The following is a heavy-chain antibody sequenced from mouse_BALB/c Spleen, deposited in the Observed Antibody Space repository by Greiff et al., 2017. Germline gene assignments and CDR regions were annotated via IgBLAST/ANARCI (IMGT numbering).Heavy chain of an antibody. D-gene: IGHD2-14*01. J-gene: IGHJ2*01. CDR2: INPSTGYT. CDR1: GYTFTSYW. V-gene: IGHV1-7*01. CDR3: TRSAVRREAHFDY. Sequence: QVQLQQSGAELAKPGASVKMSCKASGYTFTSYWMHWVKQRPGQGLEWIGYINPSTGYTEYNQKFKDKATLTVDKSSSTAYMQLSSPTSEDSAVYYCTRSAVRREAHFDYWGQGTTLTVSS.